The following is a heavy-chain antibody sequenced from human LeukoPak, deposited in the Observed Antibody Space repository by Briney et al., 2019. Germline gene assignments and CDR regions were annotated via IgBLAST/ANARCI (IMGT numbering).Heavy chain of an antibody. CDR1: GFTFSSYS. CDR3: ARGLYWVDY. J-gene: IGHJ4*02. CDR2: ISYDGSNK. D-gene: IGHD2-15*01. V-gene: IGHV3-30*03. Sequence: GGSLRLSCAASGFTFSSYSMNWIRQAPRKGLEWVAVISYDGSNKYYADSVKGRFTISRDNSKNTLYLQMNSLRAEDTAVYYCARGLYWVDYWGQGTLVTVSS.